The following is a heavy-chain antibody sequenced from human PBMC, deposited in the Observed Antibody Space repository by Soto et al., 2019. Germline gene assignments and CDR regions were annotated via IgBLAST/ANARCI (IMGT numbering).Heavy chain of an antibody. CDR3: ARAAAGVFDAFDI. Sequence: SETLSLTCTVSGGSISSYYWSWIRQPPGKGLEWIGYIYYSGSTSYNPSLKSRVTISVDTSKNQFSLKLSSVTAADTAVYYCARAAAGVFDAFDIWGQGTMVTVSS. J-gene: IGHJ3*02. D-gene: IGHD6-13*01. V-gene: IGHV4-59*08. CDR1: GGSISSYY. CDR2: IYYSGST.